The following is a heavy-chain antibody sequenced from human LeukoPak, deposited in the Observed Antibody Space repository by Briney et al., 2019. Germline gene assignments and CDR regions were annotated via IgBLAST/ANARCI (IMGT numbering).Heavy chain of an antibody. Sequence: GRSLRLSCAASGLTFSSYAMHWVRQAPGKGLEWVAVISYDGSNKYYADSVKGRFTISRDNSKNTLYLQMNSLRAEDTAVYYCAKAQGSGSHYYFDYWGQGTLVTVSS. D-gene: IGHD1-26*01. J-gene: IGHJ4*02. CDR3: AKAQGSGSHYYFDY. V-gene: IGHV3-30-3*01. CDR2: ISYDGSNK. CDR1: GLTFSSYA.